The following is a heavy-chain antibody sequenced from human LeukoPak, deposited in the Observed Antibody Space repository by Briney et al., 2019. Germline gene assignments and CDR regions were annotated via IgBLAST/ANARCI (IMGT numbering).Heavy chain of an antibody. CDR1: GFTFTTYW. Sequence: PGGSLRLSCVASGFTFTTYWMHWVHQAPGKGLVWVSRINGDGSNSNYADSVKGRFTISRDNSKNTVYVQVNSFRAEDTAMYYCAKYSNDADFDYWGQGTLVTVAS. J-gene: IGHJ4*02. CDR3: AKYSNDADFDY. D-gene: IGHD4-11*01. CDR2: INGDGSNS. V-gene: IGHV3-74*01.